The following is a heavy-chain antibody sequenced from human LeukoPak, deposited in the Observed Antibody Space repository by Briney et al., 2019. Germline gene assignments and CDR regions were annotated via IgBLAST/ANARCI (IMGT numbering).Heavy chain of an antibody. J-gene: IGHJ4*02. CDR3: AKDMSPAITMVRGVTSSHFDY. CDR2: IWYDGSNK. D-gene: IGHD3-10*01. Sequence: GGSLRLSCAASGFTFSSYGMHWVRQAPGKGLEWVAVIWYDGSNKYYADSVKGRFTISRDNSKNSLYLQMNSLRTEDTALYYCAKDMSPAITMVRGVTSSHFDYWGQGTLVTVSS. V-gene: IGHV3-33*03. CDR1: GFTFSSYG.